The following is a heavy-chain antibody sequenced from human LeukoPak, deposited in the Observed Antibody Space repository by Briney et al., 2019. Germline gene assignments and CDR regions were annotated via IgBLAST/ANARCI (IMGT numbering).Heavy chain of an antibody. J-gene: IGHJ4*02. V-gene: IGHV3-11*01. CDR2: ISSGGRTI. CDR3: VPNGGSSWYEDFDY. D-gene: IGHD6-13*01. Sequence: GGSLRLSCAAPGFTFSDYYMSWFRQSPGKGLEWVSYISSGGRTIYYADSVKGRFTISRDNAKNSLYLQMNSLRAEDTAVYYCVPNGGSSWYEDFDYWGQGTLVTVFS. CDR1: GFTFSDYY.